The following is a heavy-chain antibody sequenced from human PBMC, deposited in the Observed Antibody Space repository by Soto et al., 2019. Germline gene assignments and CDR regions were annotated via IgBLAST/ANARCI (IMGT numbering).Heavy chain of an antibody. V-gene: IGHV3-7*01. CDR1: GFTFSATW. J-gene: IGHJ4*02. D-gene: IGHD4-17*01. CDR2: IKEDGSVT. CDR3: ARDPGYGALDY. Sequence: GGSLRLSCAASGFTFSATWMSWVRQTPGKGLEWVALIKEDGSVTSYVDSVKGRFTVSRDNAKNSLYLQMSSLRGDDTAVYYCARDPGYGALDYWGQGTLVTVSS.